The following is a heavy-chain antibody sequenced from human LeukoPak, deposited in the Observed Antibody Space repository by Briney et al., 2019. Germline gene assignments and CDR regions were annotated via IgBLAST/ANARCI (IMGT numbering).Heavy chain of an antibody. Sequence: KTSETLSLTCTVSGDSIITYYWSWIRQPAGKGLEWIGRIYTSGSTNYNPSLESRVTMSIDTSKNQFSLNLSSVTAADTAVYYCARGSALFDPWGQGTLVTVSS. CDR2: IYTSGST. CDR1: GDSIITYY. V-gene: IGHV4-4*07. J-gene: IGHJ5*02. CDR3: ARGSALFDP.